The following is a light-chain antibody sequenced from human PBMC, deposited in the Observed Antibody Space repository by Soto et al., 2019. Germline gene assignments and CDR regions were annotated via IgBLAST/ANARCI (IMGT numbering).Light chain of an antibody. CDR1: QDIGSA. J-gene: IGKJ4*01. V-gene: IGKV1D-13*01. CDR3: QQFSNYPLS. CDR2: DAS. Sequence: GDRVTLICRASQDIGSALAWYQQKPGQAPRLLIYDASGLETGVPSRFSGSGSGSDFTLSIINVQPEDFAAYYCQQFSNYPLSFGGGTKVDIK.